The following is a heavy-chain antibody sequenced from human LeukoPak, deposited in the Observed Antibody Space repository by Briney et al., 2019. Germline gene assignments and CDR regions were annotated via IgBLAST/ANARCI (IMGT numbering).Heavy chain of an antibody. J-gene: IGHJ6*03. CDR3: ARYWRGGSRNYFYSYMDV. V-gene: IGHV3-74*01. Sequence: GGSLRLSCAASGFTFSSYWMHWVRQAPGKGLVWVSRINSDGSSTSYADSVKGRCTISRDNAKNTLYVQMNSLRAEDTAVYYGARYWRGGSRNYFYSYMDVWGKGTTVTVSS. D-gene: IGHD1-14*01. CDR1: GFTFSSYW. CDR2: INSDGSST.